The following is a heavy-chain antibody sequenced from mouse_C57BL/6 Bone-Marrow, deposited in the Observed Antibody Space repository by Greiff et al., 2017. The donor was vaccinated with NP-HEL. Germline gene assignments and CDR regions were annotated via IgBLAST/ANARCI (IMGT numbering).Heavy chain of an antibody. CDR1: GYAFSSSW. Sequence: QVQLQQSGPELVKPGASVKISCKASGYAFSSSWMNWVKQRPGKGLEWIGRIYPGDGDTNYNGKFKGKATLTADKSSSTAYMQLSSLTSEDSAVYFCARGLITTVVATRAMDYWGQGTSVTVSS. D-gene: IGHD1-1*01. CDR2: IYPGDGDT. CDR3: ARGLITTVVATRAMDY. J-gene: IGHJ4*01. V-gene: IGHV1-82*01.